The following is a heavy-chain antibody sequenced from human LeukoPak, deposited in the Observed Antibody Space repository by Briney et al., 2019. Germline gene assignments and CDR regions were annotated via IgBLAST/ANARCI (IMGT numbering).Heavy chain of an antibody. J-gene: IGHJ4*02. D-gene: IGHD3-10*01. Sequence: PSETLSLTCTVSGGSISSYYWSWIRQPPGKGLEWIGYIYYSGSTNYNPSLKSRVTISVDTSKNQFSLKLSSVTAADTAVYYCARSSGSGSYYNFDYWGQGTLVTVSS. CDR2: IYYSGST. CDR3: ARSSGSGSYYNFDY. V-gene: IGHV4-59*01. CDR1: GGSISSYY.